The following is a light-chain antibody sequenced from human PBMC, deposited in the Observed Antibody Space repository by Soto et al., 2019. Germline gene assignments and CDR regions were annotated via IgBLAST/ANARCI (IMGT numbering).Light chain of an antibody. CDR3: NSYTSSGTDV. CDR1: SSDVGGYNS. Sequence: QSVLTQPASVSGSPGQSITISCTGTSSDVGGYNSVSWSQQYPGKAPRLVIYDVSDRPSGVSNRISGSKSGNTASLTISGLQAEDEADYYCNSYTSSGTDVFGTGTKVTVL. J-gene: IGLJ1*01. V-gene: IGLV2-14*01. CDR2: DVS.